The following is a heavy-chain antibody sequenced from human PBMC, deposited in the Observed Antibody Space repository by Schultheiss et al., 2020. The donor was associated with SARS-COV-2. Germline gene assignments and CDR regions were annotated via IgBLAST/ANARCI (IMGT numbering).Heavy chain of an antibody. Sequence: SVKVSCKASGYTFNSYGISWVRQAPGQGLEWMGGIIPIFGTANYAQKFQGRVTITADESTSTAYMELSSLRSEDTAVYYCARADIVATISGYSYGYRLDYWGQGTLVTVSS. CDR1: GYTFNSYG. CDR2: IIPIFGTA. V-gene: IGHV1-69*13. J-gene: IGHJ4*02. D-gene: IGHD5-12*01. CDR3: ARADIVATISGYSYGYRLDY.